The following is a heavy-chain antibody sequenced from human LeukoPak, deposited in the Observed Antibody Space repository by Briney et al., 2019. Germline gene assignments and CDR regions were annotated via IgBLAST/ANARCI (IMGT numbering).Heavy chain of an antibody. V-gene: IGHV1-69*13. J-gene: IGHJ5*02. CDR1: GGTFSSYA. D-gene: IGHD2-2*01. Sequence: ASVKVSCKASGGTFSSYAISWVRQAPAQGLEWMGGIIRIFGTANYAQKFQGRVTITADESTSTAYMELSSLRSEDTAVYYCARGYCSSTSCSWFDPWGQGTLVTVSS. CDR2: IIRIFGTA. CDR3: ARGYCSSTSCSWFDP.